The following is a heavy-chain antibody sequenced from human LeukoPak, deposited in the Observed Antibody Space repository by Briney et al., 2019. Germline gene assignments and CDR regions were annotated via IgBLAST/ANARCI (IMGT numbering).Heavy chain of an antibody. J-gene: IGHJ4*02. D-gene: IGHD3-3*01. V-gene: IGHV3-30*18. CDR3: AKGFYTVDY. Sequence: AGGSLRLSCAASGFTFSNFGMHWVRQAPGEGLEWVAVISYDGGNIYYVDSVKGRFTISRDNSKNTLYLQMNSLRGEDTAVYYCAKGFYTVDYWGQGTLVTVSS. CDR1: GFTFSNFG. CDR2: ISYDGGNI.